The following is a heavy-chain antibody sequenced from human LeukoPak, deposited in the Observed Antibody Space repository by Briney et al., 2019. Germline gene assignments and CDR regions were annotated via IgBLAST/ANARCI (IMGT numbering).Heavy chain of an antibody. CDR2: IIPIFGTA. V-gene: IGHV1-69*05. D-gene: IGHD3-22*01. J-gene: IGHJ5*02. CDR3: ARDGGIITPSRWFDP. Sequence: SVKVSCKASGGTFSSYAISWVRQAPGQGLEWMGRIIPIFGTANYAQKFQGRVTITTDESTSTAYMKLSSLRSEDTAVYYCARDGGIITPSRWFDPWGQGTLVTVSS. CDR1: GGTFSSYA.